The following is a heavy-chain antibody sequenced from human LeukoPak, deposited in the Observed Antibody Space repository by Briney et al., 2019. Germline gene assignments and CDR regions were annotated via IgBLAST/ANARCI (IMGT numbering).Heavy chain of an antibody. CDR3: AKAFVSSSWSFAY. CDR1: GFTFSSYG. D-gene: IGHD6-13*01. V-gene: IGHV3-30*18. CDR2: ISYDGSNK. Sequence: GRSLRLSCAASGFTFSSYGMHWVRQAPGKGLEWVAVISYDGSNKYYADSVKGRFTISRDNPKNTLYLQMNSLRAEDTAVFSCAKAFVSSSWSFAYWAQGPLVPVSS. J-gene: IGHJ4*02.